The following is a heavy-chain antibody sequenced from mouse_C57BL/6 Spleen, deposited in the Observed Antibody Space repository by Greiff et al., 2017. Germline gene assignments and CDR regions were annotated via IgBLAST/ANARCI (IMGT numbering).Heavy chain of an antibody. CDR2: IDPNRGGT. Sequence: QVQLQQPGAELVKPGASVKLSCKASGYTFTSYWMHWVKQRPGRGLEWIGRIDPNRGGTKYNEKFKSKATLTVDKPSSTAYMQLSSLTSEDSAVYYCARGGTAYYSNYGDYWGQGTTLTVSS. CDR3: ARGGTAYYSNYGDY. D-gene: IGHD2-5*01. V-gene: IGHV1-72*01. J-gene: IGHJ2*01. CDR1: GYTFTSYW.